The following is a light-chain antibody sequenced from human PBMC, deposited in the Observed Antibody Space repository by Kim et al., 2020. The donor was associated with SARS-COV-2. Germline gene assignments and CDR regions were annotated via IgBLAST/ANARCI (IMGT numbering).Light chain of an antibody. J-gene: IGKJ1*01. CDR1: QSVSID. CDR2: GAS. CDR3: QQYKNWWT. Sequence: SVSPGGRATLFCRASQSVSIDLAWYQQKPGQAPRLLIDGASTRATGIPARFSGSGSGTEFTFTISSLQSEDFAVYYCQQYKNWWTFGQGTKVEIK. V-gene: IGKV3-15*01.